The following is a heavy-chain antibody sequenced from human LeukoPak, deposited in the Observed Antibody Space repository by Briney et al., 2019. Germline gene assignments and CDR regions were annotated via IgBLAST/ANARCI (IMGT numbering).Heavy chain of an antibody. V-gene: IGHV1-2*02. CDR1: GYTFTAYY. CDR2: VNPNSGGT. D-gene: IGHD6-19*01. Sequence: ASVKVSCEASGYTFTAYYMHWVRQAPGQRLEWMGWVNPNSGGTNYAQKFQDRVTMTRDTSISTAYMELHRLRSDDTAVYYCATAPLNGYNSGWYSFDYWGQGALVTVSS. J-gene: IGHJ4*02. CDR3: ATAPLNGYNSGWYSFDY.